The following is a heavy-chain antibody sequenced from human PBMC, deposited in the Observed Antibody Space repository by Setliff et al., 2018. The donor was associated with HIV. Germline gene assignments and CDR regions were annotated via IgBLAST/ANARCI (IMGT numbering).Heavy chain of an antibody. D-gene: IGHD3-22*01. CDR2: INHSGST. CDR1: GGSFSGYY. CDR3: ARGLSFYDPGGFDY. Sequence: PSETLSLTCAVYGGSFSGYYWSWIRQPPGKGLEWIGEINHSGSTNYNPSLKSRVTMSVDTSKNQFSLKLSSVTAADTAVYYCARGLSFYDPGGFDYWGQGTLVTVSS. V-gene: IGHV4-34*01. J-gene: IGHJ4*02.